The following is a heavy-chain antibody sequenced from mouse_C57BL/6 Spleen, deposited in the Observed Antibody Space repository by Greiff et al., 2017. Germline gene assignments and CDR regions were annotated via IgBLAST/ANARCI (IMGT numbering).Heavy chain of an antibody. D-gene: IGHD1-1*01. J-gene: IGHJ4*01. CDR1: GFTFSSYG. CDR2: ISSGGSYT. V-gene: IGHV5-6*02. CDR3: ARSITTVVTHYYAMDY. Sequence: EVKVEESGGDLVKPGGSLKLSCAASGFTFSSYGMSWVRQTPDKRLEWVATISSGGSYTYYPDSVKGRFTISRDNAKNTLYLQMSSLKSEDTAMYYCARSITTVVTHYYAMDYWGQGTSVTVSS.